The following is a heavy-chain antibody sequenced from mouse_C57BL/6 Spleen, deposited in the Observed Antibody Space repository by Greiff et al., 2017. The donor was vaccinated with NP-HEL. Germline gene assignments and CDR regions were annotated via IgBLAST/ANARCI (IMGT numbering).Heavy chain of an antibody. CDR3: AREGNWDRAWFAY. CDR1: GFTFSSYA. V-gene: IGHV5-4*01. CDR2: ISDGGSYT. D-gene: IGHD4-1*01. J-gene: IGHJ3*01. Sequence: EVKLVESGGGLVKPGGSLKLSCAASGFTFSSYAMSWVRQTPEKRLEWVATISDGGSYTYYPDNVKGRFTISRDNAKNNLYLQMSHLKSEDTAMYYCAREGNWDRAWFAYWGQGTLVTVSA.